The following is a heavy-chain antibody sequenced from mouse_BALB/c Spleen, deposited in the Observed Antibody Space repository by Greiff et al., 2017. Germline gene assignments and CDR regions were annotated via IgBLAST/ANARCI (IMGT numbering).Heavy chain of an antibody. D-gene: IGHD2-4*01. CDR3: ARFDYDYDPPYAMDY. V-gene: IGHV3-6*02. J-gene: IGHJ4*01. CDR2: ISYDGSN. CDR1: GYSITSGYY. Sequence: EVKLMESGPGLVKPSQSLSLTCSVTGYSITSGYYWNWIRQFPGNKLEWMGYISYDGSNNYNPSLKNRISITRDTSKNQFFLKLNSVTTEDTATYYCARFDYDYDPPYAMDYWGQGTSVTVSS.